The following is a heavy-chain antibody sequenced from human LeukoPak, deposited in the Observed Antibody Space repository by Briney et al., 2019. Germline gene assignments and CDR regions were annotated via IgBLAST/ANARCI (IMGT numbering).Heavy chain of an antibody. J-gene: IGHJ4*02. CDR1: GYTFISYG. Sequence: ASVKVSCKASGYTFISYGITWVRQAPGQGLEWMGWISAYNGNTNYAQKLQGRVTMTTDTSTSTAYMELRSLSPDDTAVYYCARLEQQLAPTDYWGQGTLVTVSS. CDR2: ISAYNGNT. D-gene: IGHD6-13*01. CDR3: ARLEQQLAPTDY. V-gene: IGHV1-18*01.